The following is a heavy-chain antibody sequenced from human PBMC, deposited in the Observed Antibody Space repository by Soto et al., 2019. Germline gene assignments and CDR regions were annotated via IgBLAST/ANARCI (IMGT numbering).Heavy chain of an antibody. CDR1: GYSFTSYW. V-gene: IGHV5-51*01. D-gene: IGHD4-17*01. CDR3: ARHVPADYGGNRYYYYGMDV. CDR2: VYPGDSYT. J-gene: IGHJ6*02. Sequence: PGESLKISCQGSGYSFTSYWIGWVRHMPGKGLECLGIVYPGDSYTRYSPSFQGQVTISPDKSISTAYLQWSSLKASDTAMYYCARHVPADYGGNRYYYYGMDVWGQGTTVTVSS.